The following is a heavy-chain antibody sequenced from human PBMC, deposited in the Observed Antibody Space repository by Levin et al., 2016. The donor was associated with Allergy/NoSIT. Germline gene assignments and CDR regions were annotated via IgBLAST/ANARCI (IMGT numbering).Heavy chain of an antibody. J-gene: IGHJ4*02. CDR2: TRNKANSYTT. CDR3: ARNSYSGSHKGVNDY. D-gene: IGHD3-10*01. V-gene: IGHV3-72*01. Sequence: WIRQPPGKGLEWVGRTRNKANSYTTEYAASVKGRFTISRDDSKNSLYLQMNSLRAEDTALYHCARNSYSGSHKGVNDYWGQGTLVTVSS.